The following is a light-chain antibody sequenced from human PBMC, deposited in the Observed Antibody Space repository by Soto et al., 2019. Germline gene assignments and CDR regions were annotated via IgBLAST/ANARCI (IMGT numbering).Light chain of an antibody. J-gene: IGLJ3*02. CDR1: SSDVGGYNF. V-gene: IGLV2-14*01. CDR3: SSYTSSHTWV. Sequence: QSVLTQPASVSGSPGQSITISCTGTSSDVGGYNFVSWYQQHPGKAPNLMVYEVTSRPSGVSNRFSGSKSGNTASLTISGLQAEDEADYYCSSYTSSHTWVFGGGTKLTVL. CDR2: EVT.